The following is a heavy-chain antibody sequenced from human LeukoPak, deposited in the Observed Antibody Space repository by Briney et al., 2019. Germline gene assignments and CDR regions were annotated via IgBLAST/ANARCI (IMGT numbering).Heavy chain of an antibody. CDR3: ATPVPAAILDDAFDI. V-gene: IGHV1-2*02. J-gene: IGHJ3*02. D-gene: IGHD2-2*02. CDR1: GYTFTGYY. Sequence: GASVKVSCKASGYTFTGYYMHWVRQAPGQGLEWMGWINPNSGGTNYAQKFQGRVTMTRDTSISTAYMELSRLRSDDTAVYYCATPVPAAILDDAFDIWGQGTMVTVSS. CDR2: INPNSGGT.